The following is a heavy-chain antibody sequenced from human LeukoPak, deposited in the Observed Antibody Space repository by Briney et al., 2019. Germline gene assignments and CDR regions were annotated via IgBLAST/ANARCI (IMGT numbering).Heavy chain of an antibody. J-gene: IGHJ4*02. V-gene: IGHV1-18*01. D-gene: IGHD4-17*01. Sequence: ASVKVSCKASGYTFTSYGITWVRQAPGQGLEWMGWISAYNGNTNYAQKLQGRVTMTTDTSTSTAYMELRSLRSDDTAVYYCAGGGMTTVTTPWWYWGQGTLVTVSS. CDR1: GYTFTSYG. CDR3: AGGGMTTVTTPWWY. CDR2: ISAYNGNT.